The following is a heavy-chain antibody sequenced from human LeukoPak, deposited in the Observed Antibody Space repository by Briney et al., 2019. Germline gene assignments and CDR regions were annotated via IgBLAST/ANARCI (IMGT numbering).Heavy chain of an antibody. J-gene: IGHJ4*01. V-gene: IGHV3-7*03. D-gene: IGHD5-12*01. CDR3: ARGRYSGTTYYFDY. CDR1: GFTFSTSW. CDR2: IKKDGSET. Sequence: PGGSLRLSCAASGFTFSTSWMSWVRQVPGKGLEWVANIKKDGSETYYVDSVKGRFTISRDNAKNSLYLQMNSLRAEGTAMYYCARGRYSGTTYYFDYWGQEPWSPSPQ.